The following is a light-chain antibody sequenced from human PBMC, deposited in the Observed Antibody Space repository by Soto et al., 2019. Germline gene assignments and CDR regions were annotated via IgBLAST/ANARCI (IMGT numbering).Light chain of an antibody. V-gene: IGKV3-20*01. J-gene: IGKJ1*01. CDR1: QRVSSSY. CDR2: GAS. Sequence: EIVLTQSPGTLSLSPGERATLSCRASQRVSSSYLAWYQQKPRQAPRPLIYGASSRAIGIPARFSGSASGTAFHLTISRLEPEDFAVYYCQQYGSSPWTFGQGTKVDIK. CDR3: QQYGSSPWT.